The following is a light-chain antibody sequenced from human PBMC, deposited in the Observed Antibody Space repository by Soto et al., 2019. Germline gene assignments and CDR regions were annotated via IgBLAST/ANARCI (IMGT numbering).Light chain of an antibody. J-gene: IGLJ1*01. CDR3: CSYTRSGTLI. CDR1: RGDIGDYNY. CDR2: DVS. Sequence: QSALTQPASVSGSPGQSITISCVGTRGDIGDYNYVSWYQQHPGKVPKVIIYDVSNRPSGVSDRFSGTKSGNTASLTVSGLQAEDEADYYCCSYTRSGTLIFGTGTKLTVL. V-gene: IGLV2-14*01.